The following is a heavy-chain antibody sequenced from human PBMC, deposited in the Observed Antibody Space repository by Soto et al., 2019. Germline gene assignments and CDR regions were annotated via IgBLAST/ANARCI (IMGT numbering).Heavy chain of an antibody. CDR2: LYRSGTT. Sequence: KTSETLSLTCAVSGASVNSGSSYWSWIRQPPGKGLEWIGYLYRSGTTNYNPSLRSRVTISADTSKNQISLKLTSPTAADTAVYYCARGVGSSPPRYWGRGTLVTVSS. J-gene: IGHJ4*02. D-gene: IGHD1-26*01. V-gene: IGHV4-61*01. CDR3: ARGVGSSPPRY. CDR1: GASVNSGSSY.